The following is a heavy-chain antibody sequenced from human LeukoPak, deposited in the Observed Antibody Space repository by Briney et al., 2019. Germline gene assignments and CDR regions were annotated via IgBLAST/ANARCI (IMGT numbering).Heavy chain of an antibody. CDR1: GFTFSSYG. V-gene: IGHV3-30*18. Sequence: KAGGSLRLSCAASGFTFSSYGMQWVRQAPGKGLDWVAVISYEGSNKYYADSVKGRFTISRDNSKNTLYLQMNSLRAEDTAVYYCAKDLSEAVAGFDYWGQGTLVTVSS. J-gene: IGHJ4*02. CDR3: AKDLSEAVAGFDY. CDR2: ISYEGSNK. D-gene: IGHD6-19*01.